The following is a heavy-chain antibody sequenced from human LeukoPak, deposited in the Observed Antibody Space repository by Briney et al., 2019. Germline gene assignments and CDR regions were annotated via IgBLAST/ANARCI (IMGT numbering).Heavy chain of an antibody. CDR3: ARGVGPYYDSSGYHGGYYFDY. D-gene: IGHD3-22*01. CDR1: GGTFSIYA. Sequence: ASVTVSCKASGGTFSIYAISWVRQAPGQGLEWMGGIIPIFGTANYAQKFQGRVTITADESTSTAYMELSSLRSEDTAVYYCARGVGPYYDSSGYHGGYYFDYWGQGTLVTVSS. J-gene: IGHJ4*02. V-gene: IGHV1-69*13. CDR2: IIPIFGTA.